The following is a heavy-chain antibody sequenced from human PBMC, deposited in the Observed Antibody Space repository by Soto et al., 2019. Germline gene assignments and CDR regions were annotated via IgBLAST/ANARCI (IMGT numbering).Heavy chain of an antibody. Sequence: QITLKESGPTLVTPTQTLTLTCTFSGFSLSTSEVGVGWIRQPPGKALEWLALLYWDDDKRYNPCLKSRLTNTKDTPKNQVVLTLTNMDPVATATYYCVHRAGMGGNSWLPGHWGQGTLVTVSS. CDR3: VHRAGMGGNSWLPGH. J-gene: IGHJ4*02. V-gene: IGHV2-5*02. D-gene: IGHD6-13*01. CDR1: GFSLSTSEVG. CDR2: LYWDDDK.